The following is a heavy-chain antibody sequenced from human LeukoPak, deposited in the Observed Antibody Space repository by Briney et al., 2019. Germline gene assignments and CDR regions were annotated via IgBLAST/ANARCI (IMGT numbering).Heavy chain of an antibody. CDR3: ARERPVAATLWFDP. CDR2: ISSSSTI. Sequence: PGRSLRLSCAASGFTFSSYGMHWVRQAPGKGLEWVSYISSSSTIYYADSAKGRFTISRDNAKNSLYLQMNSLRAEDTAVYYCARERPVAATLWFDPWGQGTLVTVSS. CDR1: GFTFSSYG. J-gene: IGHJ5*02. V-gene: IGHV3-48*01. D-gene: IGHD2-15*01.